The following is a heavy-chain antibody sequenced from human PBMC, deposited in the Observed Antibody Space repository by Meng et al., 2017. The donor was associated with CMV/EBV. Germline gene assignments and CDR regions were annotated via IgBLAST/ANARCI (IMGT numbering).Heavy chain of an antibody. CDR3: ARADIVVVPAAIRRPGYYGMDV. CDR1: GGTFSSYA. V-gene: IGHV1-69*05. CDR2: IIPIFGTA. Sequence: SVKVSCKASGGTFSSYAISWVRQAPGQGLEWMGGIIPIFGTANYAQKFQGRVTITTDESTSTAYMELSSLRSEDTAVYYCARADIVVVPAAIRRPGYYGMDVWGQGTTVTVSS. D-gene: IGHD2-2*02. J-gene: IGHJ6*02.